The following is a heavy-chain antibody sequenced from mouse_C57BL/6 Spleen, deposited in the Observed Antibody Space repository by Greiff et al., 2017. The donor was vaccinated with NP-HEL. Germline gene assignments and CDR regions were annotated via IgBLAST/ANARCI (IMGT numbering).Heavy chain of an antibody. D-gene: IGHD2-5*01. CDR1: GFSLTSYG. CDR2: IWRGGST. CDR3: ASYSNYERGGFDY. J-gene: IGHJ2*01. V-gene: IGHV2-2*01. Sequence: QVQLKQSGPGLVQPSQCLSITCTASGFSLTSYGVHWVRQSPGKGLEWLGVIWRGGSTDYNAAFISRLSISKDNSKSQVFFKMNKLQADDTAIYDGASYSNYERGGFDYWGQGTTLTVSS.